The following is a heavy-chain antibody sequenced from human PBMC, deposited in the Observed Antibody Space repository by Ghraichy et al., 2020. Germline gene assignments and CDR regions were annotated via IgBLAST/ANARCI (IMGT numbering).Heavy chain of an antibody. Sequence: GGSLRLSCAASGFTVSSNYMSWVRQAPGKGLEWVSVIYSGGSTFYADSVKDRFTISRDNSKNTLYLQMDSLRAEDTAVYYCARVRWGMGSDYWGQGTLVTVSS. D-gene: IGHD3-16*01. CDR3: ARVRWGMGSDY. CDR2: IYSGGST. J-gene: IGHJ4*02. V-gene: IGHV3-66*01. CDR1: GFTVSSNY.